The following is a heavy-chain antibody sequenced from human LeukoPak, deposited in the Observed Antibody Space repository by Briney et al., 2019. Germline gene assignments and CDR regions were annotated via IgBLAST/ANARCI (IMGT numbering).Heavy chain of an antibody. V-gene: IGHV3-15*01. Sequence: GGSLRLYCAASGLSISNDWMSWVRQAPGKGLEWVARVKSKSAGETTDYAAPVKGRFTISRDDSKNTLYLQMNSLKTEDTAVYYCTLIQGWGSGSYYRDFWGQGTLVTVSS. CDR1: GLSISNDW. D-gene: IGHD3-10*01. CDR3: TLIQGWGSGSYYRDF. J-gene: IGHJ4*02. CDR2: VKSKSAGETT.